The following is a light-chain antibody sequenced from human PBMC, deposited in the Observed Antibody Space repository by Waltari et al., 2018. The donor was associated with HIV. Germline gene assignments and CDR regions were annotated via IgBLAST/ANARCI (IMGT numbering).Light chain of an antibody. J-gene: IGLJ3*02. CDR2: KNN. CDR1: HSNIGSNY. Sequence: QSVVTQPPSASGTPGQRVTISCSGSHSNIGSNYVYWYQDLPGTAPKLLIYKNNQRSSGVPDRFSGSKSDTSASLAISGLRSEDEADYYCASWDDNLNSWVFGGGTKLTVL. V-gene: IGLV1-47*01. CDR3: ASWDDNLNSWV.